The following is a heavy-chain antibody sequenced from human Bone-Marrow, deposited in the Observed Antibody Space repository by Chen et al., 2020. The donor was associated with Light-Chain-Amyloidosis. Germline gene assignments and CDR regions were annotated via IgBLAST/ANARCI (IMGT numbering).Heavy chain of an antibody. D-gene: IGHD3-9*01. J-gene: IGHJ3*02. Sequence: EVQLVESGGGLLQRGGSLRLSCAASGFAFSSYAVSWVRQAPGKGLEWVSTISGGGGSRYYGDSVEGRLTISRDNSKNALFEQMNSLRAEDTAVYYCAKDISYDDILPGYPADAFDIWGQGTMVTVSS. CDR1: GFAFSSYA. CDR2: ISGGGGSR. CDR3: AKDISYDDILPGYPADAFDI. V-gene: IGHV3-23*04.